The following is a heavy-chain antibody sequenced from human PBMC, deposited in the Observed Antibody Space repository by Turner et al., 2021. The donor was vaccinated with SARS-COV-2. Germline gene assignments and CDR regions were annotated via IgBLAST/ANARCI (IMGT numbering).Heavy chain of an antibody. J-gene: IGHJ5*02. D-gene: IGHD2-2*01. CDR2: ISRSSTYI. CDR1: GLTFTSYS. V-gene: IGHV3-21*01. Sequence: EVQLVESGGGLVKPGWSLRLSCAASGLTFTSYSMNWVRQAPGKGLEWVSSISRSSTYIYYADSVKGRFTISRDNAKNSLYLQMNSLRAEDTAVYYCARDCSTTTCEAWGQGTLVTVSS. CDR3: ARDCSTTTCEA.